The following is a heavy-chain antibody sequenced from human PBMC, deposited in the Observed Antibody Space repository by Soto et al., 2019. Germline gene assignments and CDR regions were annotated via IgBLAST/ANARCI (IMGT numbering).Heavy chain of an antibody. CDR2: IYWSGDE. D-gene: IGHD6-6*01. V-gene: IGHV2-5*01. CDR1: GFSLTTSGVG. Sequence: QYTLMESGPTLVKPTQTLTLTYSFSGFSLTTSGVGVGWIRQPPGKALEWLAHIYWSGDEHYRPSLKSRLSITKDASKNQVVLTMTNMDPVDTATYYCARGIATRPVFAFDVWGQGTMVTVSS. J-gene: IGHJ3*01. CDR3: ARGIATRPVFAFDV.